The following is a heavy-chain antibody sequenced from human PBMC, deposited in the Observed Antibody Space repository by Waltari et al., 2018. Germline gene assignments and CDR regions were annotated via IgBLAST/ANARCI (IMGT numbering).Heavy chain of an antibody. CDR3: ARGSYDSSGSRFDY. J-gene: IGHJ4*02. CDR2: ISSSSSYI. V-gene: IGHV3-21*01. CDR1: GFPFSSYR. D-gene: IGHD3-22*01. Sequence: EVQLVESGGGLVKPGGSLRLSCAASGFPFSSYRMNWVRQAPGKGLEWVSSISSSSSYIYYADSVKGRFTISRDNAKNSLYLQMNSLRAEDTAVYYCARGSYDSSGSRFDYWGQGTLVTVSS.